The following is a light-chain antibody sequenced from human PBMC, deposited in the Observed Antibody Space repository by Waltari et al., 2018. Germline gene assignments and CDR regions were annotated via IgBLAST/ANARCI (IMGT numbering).Light chain of an antibody. CDR3: HVWHPDVDPGV. Sequence: SYVLTHPPSVSVAPGETATTTSGGDNIGSSTVTQYQQRPGKAPMLVIYYDSDRPSGIPERFSGSNSGNTATLTISRVEAGDEAKYYCHVWHPDVDPGVFGTGTDVTVL. CDR2: YDS. V-gene: IGLV3-21*04. CDR1: NIGSST. J-gene: IGLJ1*01.